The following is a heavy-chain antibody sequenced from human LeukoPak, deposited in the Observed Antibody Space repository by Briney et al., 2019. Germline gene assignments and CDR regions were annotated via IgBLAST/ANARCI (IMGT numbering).Heavy chain of an antibody. D-gene: IGHD3-22*01. V-gene: IGHV6-1*01. CDR3: ARESDDSSGYYLPDAFDI. CDR2: TYYRSKWYN. J-gene: IGHJ3*02. CDR1: GDSVSSNSAA. Sequence: SQTLSLTCAISGDSVSSNSAAWNWIRQSPSRGLEWLGRTYYRSKWYNDYAVSVKSRITINPDTSKNQFSLQLNSVTPEDTAVYYCARESDDSSGYYLPDAFDIWGQGTMVTVSS.